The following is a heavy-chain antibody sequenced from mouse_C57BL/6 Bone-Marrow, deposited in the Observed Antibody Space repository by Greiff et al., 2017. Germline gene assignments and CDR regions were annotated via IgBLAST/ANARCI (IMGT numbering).Heavy chain of an antibody. D-gene: IGHD2-3*01. CDR3: VRGFGYSFYYAMDY. CDR1: GFTFNTYA. V-gene: IGHV10-3*01. Sequence: EVKLVESGGGLVQPKGSLKLSCAASGFTFNTYAMHWVRQAPGKGLEWVARIRSKSSNYATYYADSVKDRFTISRDDSQSMLYLQMNNLKTEDTAMYHCVRGFGYSFYYAMDYWGQGTSVTVSS. J-gene: IGHJ4*01. CDR2: IRSKSSNYAT.